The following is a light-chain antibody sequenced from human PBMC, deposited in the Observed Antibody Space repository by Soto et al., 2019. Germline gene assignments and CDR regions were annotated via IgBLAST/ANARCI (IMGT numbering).Light chain of an antibody. CDR1: QSISSW. CDR2: DVF. J-gene: IGKJ4*01. Sequence: DIQMTQSPSTLSASVGDRVTITCRASQSISSWLAWYQQKPWLVFKLLIYDVFSLVIGVLLRFSGSGSGTEFTLTISCLQPDDFATYYCQQYNSYSPLTFGGGTRWIS. V-gene: IGKV1-5*01. CDR3: QQYNSYSPLT.